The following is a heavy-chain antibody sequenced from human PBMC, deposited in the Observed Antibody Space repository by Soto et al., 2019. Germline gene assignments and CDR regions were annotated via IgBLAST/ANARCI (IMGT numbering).Heavy chain of an antibody. CDR2: IIPIFDTA. Sequence: QVQLVQSGTEMKKPGSSVKVSCKASGGTFSSKGISWVRQAPGQGLEWMGAIIPIFDTANYAQKFQGRLTITADESTATASLELSSPRSGATAVYYCARGTGTTWGVFDYRGQGALVTASS. D-gene: IGHD1-1*01. CDR1: GGTFSSKG. CDR3: ARGTGTTWGVFDY. J-gene: IGHJ4*02. V-gene: IGHV1-69*01.